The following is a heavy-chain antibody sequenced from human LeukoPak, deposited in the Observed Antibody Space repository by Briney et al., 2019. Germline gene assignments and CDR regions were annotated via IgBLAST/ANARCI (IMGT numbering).Heavy chain of an antibody. CDR2: VRYDGINK. J-gene: IGHJ4*02. D-gene: IGHD4-17*01. CDR1: GFSFSSYG. CDR3: AKVLYGDPYFGS. Sequence: PGGSLRLSCAASGFSFSSYGMHWVRQAPGKGLEWVAFVRYDGINKYYAGSVKGRFTISRDNSKNTLYLQMNSLRAEDTVMYYCAKVLYGDPYFGSWGQGALVTVSS. V-gene: IGHV3-30*02.